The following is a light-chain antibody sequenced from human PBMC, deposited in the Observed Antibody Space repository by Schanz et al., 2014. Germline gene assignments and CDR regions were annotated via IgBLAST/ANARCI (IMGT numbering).Light chain of an antibody. CDR3: SSYAGNNKLL. Sequence: QSALTQPPSASGSPGQSVTISCTGTSSDVGNYNFVSWYQHHPGKAPKLMIYEVSKRPSGVPDRFSGSKSGNTASLTISGLQAEDEADYYCSSYAGNNKLLFGGGTKLTVL. CDR1: SSDVGNYNF. CDR2: EVS. J-gene: IGLJ2*01. V-gene: IGLV2-8*01.